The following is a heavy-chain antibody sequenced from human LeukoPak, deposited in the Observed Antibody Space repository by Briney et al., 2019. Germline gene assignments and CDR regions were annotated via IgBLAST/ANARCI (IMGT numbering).Heavy chain of an antibody. CDR3: ARDDYGDLDAFDI. CDR2: ISAYNGNT. CDR1: GYTFTSYY. J-gene: IGHJ3*02. Sequence: GASVKVSCKASGYTFTSYYMHWVRQAPGQGLEWMGWISAYNGNTNYAQKLQGRVTMTTDTSTSTAYMELRSLRSDDTAVYYCARDDYGDLDAFDIWGQGTMVTVSS. V-gene: IGHV1-18*04. D-gene: IGHD4-17*01.